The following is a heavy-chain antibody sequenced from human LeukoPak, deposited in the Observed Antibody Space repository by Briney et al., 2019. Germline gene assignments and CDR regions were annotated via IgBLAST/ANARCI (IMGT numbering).Heavy chain of an antibody. CDR3: ARDFGSARRLFTTVTGPFDY. Sequence: SETLSLTCTVSGGSISRYYGSWIREPAGKGREWGGRIYTRGSTNYNPSLKSRVTISVDTCKNQFSLKLSSVPAADTAVYYCARDFGSARRLFTTVTGPFDYWGQGTLVTVSS. CDR1: GGSISRYY. J-gene: IGHJ4*02. D-gene: IGHD4-17*01. V-gene: IGHV4-4*07. CDR2: IYTRGST.